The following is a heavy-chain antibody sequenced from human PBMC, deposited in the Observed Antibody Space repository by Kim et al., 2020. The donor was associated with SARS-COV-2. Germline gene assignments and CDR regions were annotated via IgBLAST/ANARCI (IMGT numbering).Heavy chain of an antibody. Sequence: GGSLRLSCAASGFTFSDYYMSWIRQAPGKGLEWVSYISSSGSTIYYADSVKGRFTISRDNAKNSLYLQMNRLRAEDTAVYYCARDLQNEGYSYGLESLYGMDGWGQGTTVTVSS. D-gene: IGHD5-18*01. V-gene: IGHV3-11*04. CDR2: ISSSGSTI. J-gene: IGHJ6*02. CDR3: ARDLQNEGYSYGLESLYGMDG. CDR1: GFTFSDYY.